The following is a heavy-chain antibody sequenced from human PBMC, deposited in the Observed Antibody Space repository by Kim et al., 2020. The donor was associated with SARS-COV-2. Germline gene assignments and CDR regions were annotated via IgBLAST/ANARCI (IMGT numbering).Heavy chain of an antibody. D-gene: IGHD1-1*01. J-gene: IGHJ4*02. CDR3: ARHQSGTRGRNLRPFDY. V-gene: IGHV4-39*01. Sequence: LKSRVTISVDTSKNQFSLKLSSVTAADTAVYYCARHQSGTRGRNLRPFDYWGQGTLVTVSS.